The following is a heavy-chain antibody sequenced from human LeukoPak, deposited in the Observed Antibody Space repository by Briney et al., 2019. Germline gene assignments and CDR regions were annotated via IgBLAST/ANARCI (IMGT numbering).Heavy chain of an antibody. J-gene: IGHJ4*02. V-gene: IGHV1-3*01. CDR3: ATFNQRTMITFGGVINDY. D-gene: IGHD3-16*02. CDR2: INAGNGNT. Sequence: ASVKVSCKASGYTFTSYSIHWVRQAPGQRLEWMGWINAGNGNTKYSQKFQGRVTMTEDTSTDTAYMELSSLRSEDTAVYYCATFNQRTMITFGGVINDYWGQGTLVTVSS. CDR1: GYTFTSYS.